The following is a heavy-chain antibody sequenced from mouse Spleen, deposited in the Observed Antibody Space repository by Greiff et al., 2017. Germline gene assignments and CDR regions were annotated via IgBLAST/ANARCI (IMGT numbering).Heavy chain of an antibody. D-gene: IGHD2-1*01. CDR3: AREGPIYYGKGWFAY. V-gene: IGHV1-80*01. J-gene: IGHJ3*01. Sequence: QVQLQQSGAELVKPGASVKISCKASGYAFSSYWMNWVKQRPGKGLEWIGQIYPGDGDTNYNGKFKGKATLTADKSSSTAYMQLSSLTSEDSAVYFCAREGPIYYGKGWFAYWGQGTLVTVSA. CDR2: IYPGDGDT. CDR1: GYAFSSYW.